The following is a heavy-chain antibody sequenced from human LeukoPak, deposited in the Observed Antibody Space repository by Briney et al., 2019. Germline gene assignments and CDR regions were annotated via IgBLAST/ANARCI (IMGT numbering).Heavy chain of an antibody. J-gene: IGHJ4*02. V-gene: IGHV4-39*07. Sequence: SETLSLTCTVSGGSISSSSYYWGWIRQPPGKGLEWIGSIYYSGSTYYNPSLKSRVTISVDTSKNQFSLKLSSVTAADTAVYYCARGDAAAAGAYFDYWGQGTLVTVSS. D-gene: IGHD6-13*01. CDR2: IYYSGST. CDR1: GGSISSSSYY. CDR3: ARGDAAAAGAYFDY.